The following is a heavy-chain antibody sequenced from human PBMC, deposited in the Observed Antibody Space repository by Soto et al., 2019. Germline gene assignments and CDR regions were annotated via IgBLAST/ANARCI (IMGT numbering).Heavy chain of an antibody. CDR3: ARGGSRDWFDP. D-gene: IGHD3-10*01. CDR1: GGSISSYY. CDR2: IYYSGST. V-gene: IGHV4-59*01. J-gene: IGHJ5*02. Sequence: PSETLSLTCTVSGGSISSYYWSWIRQPPGKGLEWIGYIYYSGSTNYNPSLKSRVTISIDTSKNQFSLRLSPVTAADTAVYYCARGGSRDWFDPWGQGTLVTVSS.